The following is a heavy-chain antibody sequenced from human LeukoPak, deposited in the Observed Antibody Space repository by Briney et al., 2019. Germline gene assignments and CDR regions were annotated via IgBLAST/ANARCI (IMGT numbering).Heavy chain of an antibody. D-gene: IGHD3-22*01. CDR1: GGSISSYY. CDR2: IYYSGST. J-gene: IGHJ2*01. CDR3: ARAPYYYDSSGYYRWWYFDL. Sequence: SETLSLTCTVSGGSISSYYWSWIRQPPGKGLEWIGDIYYSGSTNYNPSLKSRVTISVDTSKNQFSLKLSSVTAADTAVYYCARAPYYYDSSGYYRWWYFDLWGRGTLVTVSS. V-gene: IGHV4-59*08.